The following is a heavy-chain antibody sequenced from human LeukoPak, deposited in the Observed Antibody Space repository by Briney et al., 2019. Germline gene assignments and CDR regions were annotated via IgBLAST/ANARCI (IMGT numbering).Heavy chain of an antibody. CDR1: GYTFSDFY. V-gene: IGHV1-2*02. D-gene: IGHD3-16*01. Sequence: GASVKVSCKVSGYTFSDFYIHWVRQAPGQGLEWVGWINPSGGGTNYAPQFQGRVTMARDTSISTAYMELSRLTSDDTAVYYCAKDRRGPKSYYYFYYMDVWGKGTTVTVSS. CDR3: AKDRRGPKSYYYFYYMDV. CDR2: INPSGGGT. J-gene: IGHJ6*03.